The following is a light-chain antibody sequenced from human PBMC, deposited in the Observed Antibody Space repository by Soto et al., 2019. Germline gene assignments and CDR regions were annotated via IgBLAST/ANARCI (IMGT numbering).Light chain of an antibody. CDR2: YAY. J-gene: IGKJ1*01. Sequence: DIQMTQSPFTLSASVGDRVTITCRASQSLNILLALYQQKPRKAPKPRIYYAYSLESGVPSRFSGSGSGTQFALTISSLQPDDFATYYCLQYNTYSWKFGQGTKVDI. CDR3: LQYNTYSWK. V-gene: IGKV1-5*01. CDR1: QSLNIL.